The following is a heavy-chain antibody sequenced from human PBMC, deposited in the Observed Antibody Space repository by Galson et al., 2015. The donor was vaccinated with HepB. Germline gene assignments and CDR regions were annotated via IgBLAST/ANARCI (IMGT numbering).Heavy chain of an antibody. Sequence: SLRLSCAASAFIFSSYAMHWVRQAPGKGLEWVAVISYDGSNKYYADSVKGRFTISRDNSRNTLYLQMNRLRAEDTAVYYCARDAPHYGGNSGASYYWGQGTLVTVSS. J-gene: IGHJ4*02. V-gene: IGHV3-30*04. CDR2: ISYDGSNK. CDR3: ARDAPHYGGNSGASYY. D-gene: IGHD4-23*01. CDR1: AFIFSSYA.